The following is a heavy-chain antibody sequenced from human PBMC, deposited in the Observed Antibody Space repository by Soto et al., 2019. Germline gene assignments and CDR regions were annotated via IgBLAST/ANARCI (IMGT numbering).Heavy chain of an antibody. CDR2: INPGDSDI. D-gene: IGHD2-8*01. J-gene: IGHJ3*02. Sequence: PGESRKISCQGFEYTFTAYWIGWVRQMPGKGLEWMGIINPGDSDIRYSPSFQGQVTISADKSINTAYLQWSSLKASDTAMYYCARPDYTKGVWYQPYDIWGPGTMVTVSS. CDR3: ARPDYTKGVWYQPYDI. V-gene: IGHV5-51*01. CDR1: EYTFTAYW.